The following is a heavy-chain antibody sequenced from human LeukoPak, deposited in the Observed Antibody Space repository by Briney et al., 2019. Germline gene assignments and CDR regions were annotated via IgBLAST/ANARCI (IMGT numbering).Heavy chain of an antibody. CDR3: ARYRDIVVVPAAIYGMDV. D-gene: IGHD2-2*01. Sequence: SETLSLTCAVSGGSISSGGYSWSWIRQPPGKGLEWIGYIYHSGSTYYNPSLKSRVTISVDTSKNQFSLKLSSVTAADTAVYYCARYRDIVVVPAAIYGMDVWGQGTTVTVSS. CDR1: GGSISSGGYS. V-gene: IGHV4-30-2*02. J-gene: IGHJ6*02. CDR2: IYHSGST.